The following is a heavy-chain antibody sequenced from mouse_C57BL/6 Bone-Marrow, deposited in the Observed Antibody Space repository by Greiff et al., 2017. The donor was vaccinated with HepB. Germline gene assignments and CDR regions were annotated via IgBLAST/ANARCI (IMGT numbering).Heavy chain of an antibody. Sequence: EVKLVESGGGLVKPGGSLKLSCAASGFTFSSYAMSWVRQTPEKRLEWVATISDGGSYTYYPDNVKGRFTISRDNAKNNLYLQMSHLKSEDTAMYYCARDRELGRGFDYWGQGTTLTVSS. D-gene: IGHD4-1*01. V-gene: IGHV5-4*01. CDR3: ARDRELGRGFDY. J-gene: IGHJ2*01. CDR1: GFTFSSYA. CDR2: ISDGGSYT.